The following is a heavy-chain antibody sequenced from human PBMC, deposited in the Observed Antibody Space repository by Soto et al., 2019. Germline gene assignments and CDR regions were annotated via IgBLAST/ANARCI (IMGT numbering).Heavy chain of an antibody. J-gene: IGHJ6*02. V-gene: IGHV4-39*01. CDR1: GGSISSSSYY. CDR2: IYYSGST. CDR3: ARQDSNQSGEDYYYYGMDV. D-gene: IGHD4-4*01. Sequence: SETLSLTCTVSGGSISSSSYYWGWIRQPPGKGLEWIGSIYYSGSTNYNPSLKSRVTISVDTSKNQFSLKLSSVTAADTAVYYCARQDSNQSGEDYYYYGMDVWGQGTTVTVSS.